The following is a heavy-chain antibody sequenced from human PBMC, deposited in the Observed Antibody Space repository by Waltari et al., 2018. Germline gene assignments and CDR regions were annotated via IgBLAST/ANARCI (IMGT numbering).Heavy chain of an antibody. CDR1: GFIPSTYW. CDR2: INSDGSST. Sequence: EVQLVESGGGLVQPGGSLRLSCLASGFIPSTYWMAWVRQAPGKGLVWVSRINSDGSSTTYADSVKGRFTISRDNAKNTLYLHMSSLRAEDTAVYYCVRENIAAAGLESWGQGTLVTVSS. D-gene: IGHD6-13*01. CDR3: VRENIAAAGLES. J-gene: IGHJ4*02. V-gene: IGHV3-74*01.